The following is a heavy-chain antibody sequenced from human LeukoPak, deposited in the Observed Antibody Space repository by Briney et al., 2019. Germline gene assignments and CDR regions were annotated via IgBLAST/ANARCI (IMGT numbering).Heavy chain of an antibody. D-gene: IGHD6-13*01. Sequence: GESLKISCKTSGYIFTNYWIGWVRQMPGKGLEWMGIIYPGDSDTRYSPSFQGQVTISADKSISTAYLQWSSLKASDTAMYYCARQAAAGINWFDPWGQGTLVTVSS. CDR1: GYIFTNYW. V-gene: IGHV5-51*01. CDR2: IYPGDSDT. J-gene: IGHJ5*02. CDR3: ARQAAAGINWFDP.